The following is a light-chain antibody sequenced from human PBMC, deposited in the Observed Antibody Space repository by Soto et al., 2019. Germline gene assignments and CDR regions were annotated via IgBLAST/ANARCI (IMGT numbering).Light chain of an antibody. CDR2: LEGSGSY. CDR3: ETCDSNPHTV. CDR1: SGHSSYI. V-gene: IGLV4-60*02. Sequence: QSVLTQSSSASASLGSSVKLTCTLSSGHSSYIIAWHQQQPGKAPRYLMKLEGSGSYNKGSGVPDRFSGSSAGADRYLTISHLQVEYEADYYCETCDSNPHTVFGGETKVTVL. J-gene: IGLJ3*02.